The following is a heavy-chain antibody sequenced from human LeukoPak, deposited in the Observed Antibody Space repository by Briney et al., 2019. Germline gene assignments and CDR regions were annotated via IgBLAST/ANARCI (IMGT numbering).Heavy chain of an antibody. CDR1: GYTFTSYD. J-gene: IGHJ4*02. V-gene: IGHV1-8*01. D-gene: IGHD1-26*01. CDR3: AREAAAGATPHPDY. CDR2: MNPNSGNT. Sequence: GASVKVSCKASGYTFTSYDINWVRQATGQGLEWMGWMNPNSGNTGYAQKFQGRVTITADESTSTAYMELSSLRSEDTAVYYCAREAAAGATPHPDYWGQGTLVTVSS.